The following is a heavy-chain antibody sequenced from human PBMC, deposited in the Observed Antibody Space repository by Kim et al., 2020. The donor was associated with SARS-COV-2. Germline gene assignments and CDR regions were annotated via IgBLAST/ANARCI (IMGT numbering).Heavy chain of an antibody. V-gene: IGHV4-39*01. D-gene: IGHD3-3*01. CDR1: GASLTTTPYY. J-gene: IGHJ4*02. CDR2: ISYGGGT. Sequence: SETLSLTCTVSGASLTTTPYYWGWIRQPPGKGLEWIGSISYGGGTFYNPSLNTRVSISRDTSNSQFSLKLISVTAADTALYFCARKGYNVLSGHFERDFWGQGTLVTVSA. CDR3: ARKGYNVLSGHFERDF.